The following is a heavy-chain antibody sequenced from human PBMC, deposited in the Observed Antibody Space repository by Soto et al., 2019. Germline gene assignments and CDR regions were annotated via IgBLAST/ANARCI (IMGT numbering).Heavy chain of an antibody. V-gene: IGHV2-5*02. CDR2: IYWDDDK. J-gene: IGHJ4*02. CDR3: AHDCSSTSCYGLWDY. CDR1: GFSLSTSGVG. D-gene: IGHD2-2*01. Sequence: QITLKESGPTLVKPTQTLTLTCTFSGFSLSTSGVGVGWIRQPPGKALEWIALIYWDDDKRYSPSLKSRLTIXXDXHXXQVVLTMTNMDPVDTATYYCAHDCSSTSCYGLWDYWGQGTLVTVSS.